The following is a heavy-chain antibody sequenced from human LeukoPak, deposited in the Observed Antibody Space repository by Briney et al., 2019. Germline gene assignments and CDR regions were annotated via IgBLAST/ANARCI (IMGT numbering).Heavy chain of an antibody. J-gene: IGHJ4*02. V-gene: IGHV3-23*01. D-gene: IGHD2-21*02. Sequence: GGSLRLSCAASGFTFSSYAMSWVRQAPGKGLEWVSAISGSGGSTYYADSVKGRFTISRDNSKNTLYLQMNSLRAEDTAVYYCAKVDLLVVVTAPDYWGQGTLVTVSS. CDR2: ISGSGGST. CDR1: GFTFSSYA. CDR3: AKVDLLVVVTAPDY.